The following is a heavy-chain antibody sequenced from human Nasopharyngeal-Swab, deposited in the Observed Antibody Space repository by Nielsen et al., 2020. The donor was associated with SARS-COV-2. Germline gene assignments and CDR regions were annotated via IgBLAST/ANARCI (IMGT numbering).Heavy chain of an antibody. CDR2: ISSSGSTI. V-gene: IGHV3-48*03. J-gene: IGHJ6*02. D-gene: IGHD6-19*01. CDR3: ARGSKWLVTYYYGMDV. Sequence: GESLKISCAASGFTFSSYEMNWVRQAPGKGLEWVSYISSSGSTIYYADSVKGRFTISRDNAKNSLYLQMNSLRAEDTAVYYCARGSKWLVTYYYGMDVWGQGTTVTVSS. CDR1: GFTFSSYE.